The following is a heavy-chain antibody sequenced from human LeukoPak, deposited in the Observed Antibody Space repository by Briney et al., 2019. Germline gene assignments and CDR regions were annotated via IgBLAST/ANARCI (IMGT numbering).Heavy chain of an antibody. V-gene: IGHV3-21*04. J-gene: IGHJ4*02. Sequence: NTGGSLRLSCAASGFTFSSYSMNWVRQAPGKGLEWVSSISSSSSYIYYADSVKGRFTISRDNSKNTLYLQMNSLRAEDTAVYYCARGESFHLDYWGQGTLVTVSS. CDR3: ARGESFHLDY. CDR1: GFTFSSYS. CDR2: ISSSSSYI.